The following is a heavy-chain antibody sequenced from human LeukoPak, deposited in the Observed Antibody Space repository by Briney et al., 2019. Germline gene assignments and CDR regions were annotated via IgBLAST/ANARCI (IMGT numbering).Heavy chain of an antibody. J-gene: IGHJ3*02. V-gene: IGHV3-7*03. CDR2: IKQDGSEK. Sequence: GGSLRLSCAASGFTFSSYAMSWVRQAPGKGLEWVANIKQDGSEKYYVDSVKGRFTISRDNAKNSLYLQMNSPRAEDTAVYYCARDLYGDYFHDAFDIWGQGTMVTVSS. CDR1: GFTFSSYA. CDR3: ARDLYGDYFHDAFDI. D-gene: IGHD4-17*01.